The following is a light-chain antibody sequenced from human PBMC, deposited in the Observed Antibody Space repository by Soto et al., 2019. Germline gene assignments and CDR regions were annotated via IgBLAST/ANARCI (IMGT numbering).Light chain of an antibody. Sequence: DIQMTQSPSSLSASAGDRVTITCRASQSISSYLNWYQQKPGKAPKLLIYAASSLQSGVPSRFSGSGSGTDFTLTISSLQPEDFATYYCQQSYTFGQGTKLEIK. CDR2: AAS. J-gene: IGKJ2*01. V-gene: IGKV1-39*01. CDR1: QSISSY. CDR3: QQSYT.